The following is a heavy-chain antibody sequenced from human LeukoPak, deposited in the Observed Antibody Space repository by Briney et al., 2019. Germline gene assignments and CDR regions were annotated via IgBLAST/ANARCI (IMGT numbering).Heavy chain of an antibody. CDR1: GGSISSYY. Sequence: SETLSLTCTVSGGSISSYYWSWIRQSAGKGLEWIGHIYTSGSTNYNPSLKSRVTMSVDTSKNQFSLKLSSVTAADTAVYYCARESAKYNNYRCFDPWGQGTLVTVSS. CDR2: IYTSGST. CDR3: ARESAKYNNYRCFDP. V-gene: IGHV4-4*07. D-gene: IGHD4-11*01. J-gene: IGHJ5*02.